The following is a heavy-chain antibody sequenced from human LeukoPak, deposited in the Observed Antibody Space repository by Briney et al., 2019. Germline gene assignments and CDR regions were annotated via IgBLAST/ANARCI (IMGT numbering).Heavy chain of an antibody. Sequence: GGSLRLSCAASGFTVSSNYMSWVRQAPGKGLEWVSVSHSGGSTFYADSVKGRFTISRDNSKNMLYLQMSSLRAEDTAVYYCAAGYSSSAYFQDWGQGTLVTVSS. V-gene: IGHV3-53*01. J-gene: IGHJ1*01. CDR1: GFTVSSNY. CDR3: AAGYSSSAYFQD. CDR2: SHSGGST. D-gene: IGHD6-13*01.